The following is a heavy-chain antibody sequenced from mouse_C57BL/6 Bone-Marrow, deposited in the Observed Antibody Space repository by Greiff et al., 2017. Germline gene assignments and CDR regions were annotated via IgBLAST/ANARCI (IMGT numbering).Heavy chain of an antibody. CDR2: ISSGSSTI. CDR3: ASYDYGGGYYFDY. CDR1: GFTFSDYG. V-gene: IGHV5-17*01. Sequence: EVQGVESGGGLVKPGGSLKLSCAASGFTFSDYGMHWVRQAPEKGLEWVAYISSGSSTIYYADTVKGRFTISRDNAKNTLFLQMTSLRSEDTAMYYCASYDYGGGYYFDYWGQGTTLTVSS. D-gene: IGHD2-4*01. J-gene: IGHJ2*01.